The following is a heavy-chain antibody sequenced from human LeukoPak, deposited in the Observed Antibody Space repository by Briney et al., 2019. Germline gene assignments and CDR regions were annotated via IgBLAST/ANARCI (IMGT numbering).Heavy chain of an antibody. CDR1: GFTFSSYG. D-gene: IGHD6-13*01. CDR2: IRYDGSNK. Sequence: PGGSLRLSCAASGFTFSSYGMHWVRQAPGKGLEGVAFIRYDGSNKYYADSVKGRFTISRDNSKNTLYLQMNSLRAEDTAVYYCAKGYSSSWYVGYWGQGTLVTVSS. J-gene: IGHJ4*02. CDR3: AKGYSSSWYVGY. V-gene: IGHV3-30*02.